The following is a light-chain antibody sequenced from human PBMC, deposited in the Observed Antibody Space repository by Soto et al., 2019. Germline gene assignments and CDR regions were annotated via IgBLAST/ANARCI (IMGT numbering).Light chain of an antibody. CDR1: QSVSDMY. CDR2: AS. Sequence: EIVLTQSPGTLSLSPGERATLSCRASQSVSDMYLAWYQHKSGQAPRLLIYASNRATGIPDRFSGSGSGTDFTLTINRLEPEDFAVYYSQHYGTSALFGPGTKVEIK. V-gene: IGKV3-20*01. J-gene: IGKJ3*01. CDR3: QHYGTSAL.